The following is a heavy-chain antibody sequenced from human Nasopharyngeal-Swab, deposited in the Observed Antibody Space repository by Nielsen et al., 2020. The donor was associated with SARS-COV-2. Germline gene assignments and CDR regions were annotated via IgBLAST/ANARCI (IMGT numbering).Heavy chain of an antibody. CDR2: IGTAGDT. Sequence: GGSLRLSCAASGFTFLLYSIPFFLPSPGTRPDWVSAIGTAGDTYYPGSVKGRFTISRESAKNSSRENAKNSLYLQMNSLSAGDTAVYYCARGFWSGYFSYMDVWGKGTTVTVSS. CDR1: GFTFLLYS. V-gene: IGHV3-13*01. CDR3: ARGFWSGYFSYMDV. D-gene: IGHD3-3*01. J-gene: IGHJ6*03.